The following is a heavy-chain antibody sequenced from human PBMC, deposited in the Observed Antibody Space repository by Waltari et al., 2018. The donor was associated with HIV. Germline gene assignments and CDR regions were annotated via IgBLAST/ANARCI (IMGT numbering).Heavy chain of an antibody. Sequence: QVQLVQSGAEVKKTGSSVKVSCKDSGGTFSSHALSWVRQAPGQRLEWIGGISPIMDTAKYAQKFQGRVTITADESTSTAYIELSSLRSEDTAVYYCARDPLYGMDVWGQGTTVTVSS. CDR1: GGTFSSHA. V-gene: IGHV1-69*12. CDR3: ARDPLYGMDV. CDR2: ISPIMDTA. J-gene: IGHJ6*02.